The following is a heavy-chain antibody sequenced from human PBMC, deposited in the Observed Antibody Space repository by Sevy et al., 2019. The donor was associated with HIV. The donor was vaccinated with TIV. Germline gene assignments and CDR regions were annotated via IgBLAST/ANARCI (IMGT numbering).Heavy chain of an antibody. D-gene: IGHD2-15*01. CDR1: GYTFTNYR. J-gene: IGHJ4*02. CDR2: ISPHNGDT. CDR3: ARAYCSGGRCYSLAY. V-gene: IGHV1-18*01. Sequence: ASVKVSCKASGYTFTNYRLYWVRQAPGRGRESMGWISPHNGDTTYAQKFQGRVTMVTDTSTDTAYMDLRSLRSDDTALYYCARAYCSGGRCYSLAYWGQGTLVTVSS.